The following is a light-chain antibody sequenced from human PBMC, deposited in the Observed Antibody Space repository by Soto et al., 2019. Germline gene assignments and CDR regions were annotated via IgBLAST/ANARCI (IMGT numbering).Light chain of an antibody. CDR2: DVR. J-gene: IGLJ2*01. Sequence: QSALTQPASVSGSPGQSITISCTGTSSDIGGYNYISWYQQLPGKAPKFIIYDVRNRPSGVSNRFSGSMSGNTASLTISGLQAEDEADYYCSSYTSSSTVIFGGGTKLTVL. V-gene: IGLV2-14*01. CDR3: SSYTSSSTVI. CDR1: SSDIGGYNY.